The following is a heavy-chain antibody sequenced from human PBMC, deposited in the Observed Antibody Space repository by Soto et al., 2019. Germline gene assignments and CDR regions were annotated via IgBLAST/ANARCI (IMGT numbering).Heavy chain of an antibody. CDR2: FDPEGGEA. D-gene: IGHD2-2*01. CDR1: GHTLTELS. V-gene: IGHV1-24*01. J-gene: IGHJ4*02. CDR3: SFAPNWTYQLTRY. Sequence: GASVKVSCKISGHTLTELSIHWVRQAPGKGLEWMGGFDPEGGEAIYAQKWHGRVTVTEDTVTDTAYMELSGLNSDDTAVYYCSFAPNWTYQLTRYWGRGTQVTSPQ.